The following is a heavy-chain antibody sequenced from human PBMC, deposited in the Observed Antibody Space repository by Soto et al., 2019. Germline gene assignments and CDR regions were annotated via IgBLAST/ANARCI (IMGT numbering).Heavy chain of an antibody. J-gene: IGHJ4*02. D-gene: IGHD6-13*01. V-gene: IGHV3-11*01. CDR3: AGVPCSGYSSS. Sequence: QVQLVESGGGLVKHGGSLRLSCAASGFTFSDYYMSWIRQAPGKGLEWVSYISSSGSTIYYADSVKGRFTISRDKAKNSLYLKMNSLRAEDTAVYYCAGVPCSGYSSSWGQGTLVTVSS. CDR1: GFTFSDYY. CDR2: ISSSGSTI.